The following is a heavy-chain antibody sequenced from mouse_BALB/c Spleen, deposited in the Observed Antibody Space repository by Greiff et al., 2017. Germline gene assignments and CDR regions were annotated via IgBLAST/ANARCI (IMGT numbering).Heavy chain of an antibody. CDR1: GFTFSSFG. J-gene: IGHJ2*01. V-gene: IGHV5-17*02. Sequence: EVMLVESGGGLVQPGGSRKLSCAASGFTFSSFGMHWVRQAPEKGLEWVAYISSGSSTIYYADTVKGRFTISRDNPKNTLFLQMTSLRSEDTAMYYWARAYYYGSSFDYWGQGTTLTVSS. D-gene: IGHD1-1*01. CDR2: ISSGSSTI. CDR3: ARAYYYGSSFDY.